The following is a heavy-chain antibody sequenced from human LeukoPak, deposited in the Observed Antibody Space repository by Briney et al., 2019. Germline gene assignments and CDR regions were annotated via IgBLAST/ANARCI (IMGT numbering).Heavy chain of an antibody. J-gene: IGHJ6*03. CDR2: IWYSGST. V-gene: IGHV4-59*08. Sequence: SETLSLTCTVSGGSISSYYWSWIRQPPGKGLEWIGYIWYSGSTNYNPSLKSRVTISVDTSKNQFSLKLSSVTAADTAVYYCARLNGWFGELWPPNYYYYYMDVWGKGTTVTVSS. CDR1: GGSISSYY. CDR3: ARLNGWFGELWPPNYYYYYMDV. D-gene: IGHD3-10*01.